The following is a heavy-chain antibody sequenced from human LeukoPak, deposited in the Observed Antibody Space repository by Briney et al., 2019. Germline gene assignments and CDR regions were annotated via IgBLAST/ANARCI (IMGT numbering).Heavy chain of an antibody. D-gene: IGHD6-19*01. CDR1: GFTFSNYA. J-gene: IGHJ4*02. CDR2: ISSSSSYI. V-gene: IGHV3-21*01. Sequence: GGSLRLSCAASGFTFSNYAMNWVRQAPGKGLEWVSSISSSSSYIYYADSVKGRFTISRDNAKNSLYLQMNSLRAEGTAVYYCARGNSGALYYFDYWGQGTLVTVSS. CDR3: ARGNSGALYYFDY.